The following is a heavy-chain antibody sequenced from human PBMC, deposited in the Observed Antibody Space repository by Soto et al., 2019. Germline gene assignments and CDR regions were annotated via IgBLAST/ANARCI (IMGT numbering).Heavy chain of an antibody. D-gene: IGHD1-26*01. CDR3: AKGVELDV. CDR1: GFSFSSFA. CDR2: IGDSGVST. J-gene: IGHJ6*04. Sequence: EVLLLESGGGLVQPGGSLRLSCEASGFSFSSFAMNWVRQAPGKGLEWVSAIGDSGVSTYYADSVKGRFTISRDNSRNTLYLQLNSLRAEDTAVYYCAKGVELDVWGNGTTVTVAS. V-gene: IGHV3-23*01.